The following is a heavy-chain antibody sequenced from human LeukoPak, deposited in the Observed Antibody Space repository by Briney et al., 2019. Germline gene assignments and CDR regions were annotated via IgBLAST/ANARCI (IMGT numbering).Heavy chain of an antibody. CDR3: ATPSSGYKIDAFDV. D-gene: IGHD3-22*01. Sequence: SETLSLTCTVSGASISGSSYYWGWIRQPPGKGLEWIGSIYYSGSTNYNPSLKSRVAISVDTSKNQFSLKVTSVTAADTAVYYCATPSSGYKIDAFDVWGQGTMVTVSS. J-gene: IGHJ3*01. CDR2: IYYSGST. V-gene: IGHV4-39*07. CDR1: GASISGSSYY.